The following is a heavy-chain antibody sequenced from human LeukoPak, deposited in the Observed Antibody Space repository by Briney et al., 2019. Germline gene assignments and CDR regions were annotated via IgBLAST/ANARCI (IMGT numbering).Heavy chain of an antibody. CDR3: AKDGLRLGELPY. D-gene: IGHD3-16*01. J-gene: IGHJ4*02. CDR2: ISYDGSNK. V-gene: IGHV3-30*18. CDR1: GFTFSSYG. Sequence: PGRSLRLSCAASGFTFSSYGMHWVRQAPGKGLEWVAVISYDGSNKYYADSVKGRFTISRDNSKNTLYLQMNSLRAEDTAVYYCAKDGLRLGELPYWGQGTLVTVSS.